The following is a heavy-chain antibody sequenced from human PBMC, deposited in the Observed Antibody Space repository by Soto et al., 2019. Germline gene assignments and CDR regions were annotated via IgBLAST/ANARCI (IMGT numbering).Heavy chain of an antibody. Sequence: LGESLKISCKGSGYSFTSYWIGWVRQMPGKGLEWMGIIYPGDSDTRYSPSFQGQVTISADKSISTAYLQWSSLKASDTAMYYCARFEYSSSSSLLYYYYGMDVWGQGTTVTVSS. CDR2: IYPGDSDT. CDR3: ARFEYSSSSSLLYYYYGMDV. J-gene: IGHJ6*02. D-gene: IGHD6-6*01. CDR1: GYSFTSYW. V-gene: IGHV5-51*01.